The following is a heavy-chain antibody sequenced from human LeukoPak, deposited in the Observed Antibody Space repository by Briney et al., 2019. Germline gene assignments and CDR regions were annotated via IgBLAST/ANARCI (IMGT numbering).Heavy chain of an antibody. V-gene: IGHV4-34*01. CDR2: INHSGST. D-gene: IGHD2-15*01. CDR1: GGSFSGYY. J-gene: IGHJ5*02. CDR3: ARRPLYCSGGSCSGRWFDP. Sequence: SETLSLTCAVYGGSFSGYYWSWIRQPPGKGLEWIGEINHSGSTNYNPSLKSRVTISVDTSKNQFSLKLSSVTAADTAVYYCARRPLYCSGGSCSGRWFDPWRQGTLVTVSS.